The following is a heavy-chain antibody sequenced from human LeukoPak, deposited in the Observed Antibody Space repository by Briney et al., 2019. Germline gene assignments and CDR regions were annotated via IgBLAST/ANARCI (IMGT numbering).Heavy chain of an antibody. Sequence: GGSLRLSCAASGFTVSSNYMSWVRQAPGKGLEWVSVIYSGGSTYYADSMKGRFTISRDNSKNTLYLQMNSLRAEDTAVYYCARDSAADTAIDWGQGTLVTVSS. D-gene: IGHD5-18*01. J-gene: IGHJ4*02. CDR2: IYSGGST. V-gene: IGHV3-53*01. CDR3: ARDSAADTAID. CDR1: GFTVSSNY.